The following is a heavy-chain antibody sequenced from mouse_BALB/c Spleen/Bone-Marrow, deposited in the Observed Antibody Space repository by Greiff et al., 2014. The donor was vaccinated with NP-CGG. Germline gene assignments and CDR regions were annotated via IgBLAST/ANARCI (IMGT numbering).Heavy chain of an antibody. D-gene: IGHD2-1*01. J-gene: IGHJ3*01. V-gene: IGHV1S137*01. CDR2: ISTYYGDA. CDR3: AGGNYGNFAY. CDR1: GYTFTDYA. Sequence: QVQLQQSGAELVRPGVSVKISCKGSGYTFTDYAMHWVKQSHAKSLEWIGVISTYYGDASYNQKFKGKATMTVDKSSSTAYMELARLTSEDSAIYYCAGGNYGNFAYWGQGTLVTVSA.